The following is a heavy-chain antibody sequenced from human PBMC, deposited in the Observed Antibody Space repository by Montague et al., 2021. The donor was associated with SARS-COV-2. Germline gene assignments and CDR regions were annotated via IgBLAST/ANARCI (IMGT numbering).Heavy chain of an antibody. J-gene: IGHJ6*02. CDR2: IDWDGDK. CDR3: ARGSSDTYYYNGMDV. Sequence: PALVKPTQTLTLTCTFSGFSLSTSGMCMTWIRQPPGKALEWLARIDWDGDKYYNTSLKSRLTISKDTSKNLVVLTVTNMDPVDTATYYCARGSSDTYYYNGMDVWGRGTTVTVSS. V-gene: IGHV2-70*11. CDR1: GFSLSTSGMC.